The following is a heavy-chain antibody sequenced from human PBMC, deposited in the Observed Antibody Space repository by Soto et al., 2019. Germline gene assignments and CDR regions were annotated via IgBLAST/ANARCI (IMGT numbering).Heavy chain of an antibody. CDR3: ARTPGPHIVGATTGGWFDP. J-gene: IGHJ5*02. CDR1: GGSISSSSYY. D-gene: IGHD1-26*01. Sequence: SETLSLTCTVSGGSISSSSYYWGWIRQPPGKGLEWIGSIYYSGSTYYNPSLKSRVTISVDTSKNQFSLKLSSVTAADTAVYYCARTPGPHIVGATTGGWFDPWGQGTLVT. CDR2: IYYSGST. V-gene: IGHV4-39*01.